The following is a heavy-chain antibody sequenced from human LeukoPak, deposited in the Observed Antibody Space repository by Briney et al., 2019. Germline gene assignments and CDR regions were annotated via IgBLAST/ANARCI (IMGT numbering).Heavy chain of an antibody. D-gene: IGHD6-13*01. CDR3: ARDHSSSWYYYYYYMDV. J-gene: IGHJ6*03. V-gene: IGHV1-18*01. CDR2: NSAYNGNT. Sequence: ASVKVSCKASGYTFTSYGISWVRQAPGQGLEWMGWNSAYNGNTNYAQKLQGRVTMTTDTSTSTAYMELRSLRSDDTAVYYCARDHSSSWYYYYYYMDVWGKGTTVTVSS. CDR1: GYTFTSYG.